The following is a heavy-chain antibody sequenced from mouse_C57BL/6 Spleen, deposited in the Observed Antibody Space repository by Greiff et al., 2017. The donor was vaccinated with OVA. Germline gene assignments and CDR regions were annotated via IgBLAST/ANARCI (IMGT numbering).Heavy chain of an antibody. CDR3: ARLTGTSWYFDV. D-gene: IGHD4-1*01. J-gene: IGHJ1*03. Sequence: VQLQQSGAELVKPGASVKISCKASGYAFSSYWMNWVKQRPGKGLEWIGQIYPGDGDTNYNGKFKGKATLTADKSSSTAYMQLSSLTSEGSAVYFCARLTGTSWYFDVWGTGTTVTVSS. V-gene: IGHV1-80*01. CDR1: GYAFSSYW. CDR2: IYPGDGDT.